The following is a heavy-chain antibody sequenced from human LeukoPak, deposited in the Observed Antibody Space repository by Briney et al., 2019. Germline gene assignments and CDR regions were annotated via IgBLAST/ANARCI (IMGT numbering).Heavy chain of an antibody. D-gene: IGHD6-19*01. CDR2: IYYSGST. CDR3: ARDSGYASGWYGMSGSYYYGMDV. J-gene: IGHJ6*02. Sequence: SETLSLTCTVSGGSISSYYWNWIRQPPGKGLEWIGYIYYSGSTNYNPSLKSRATISVDMSKNQFSLQLSSVTAADTAVYYCARDSGYASGWYGMSGSYYYGMDVWGQGTTVTVSS. CDR1: GGSISSYY. V-gene: IGHV4-59*01.